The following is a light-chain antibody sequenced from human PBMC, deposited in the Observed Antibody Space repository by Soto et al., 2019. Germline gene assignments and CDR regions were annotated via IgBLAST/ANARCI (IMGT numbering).Light chain of an antibody. V-gene: IGKV1-9*01. CDR3: QQVNNYPLT. J-gene: IGKJ4*01. Sequence: IELSQSRSSLSASLGDRVTITCLASQGLSSYLAWYQQKPGKAPKLLIYAASTLQTGVPSRFSGSESGTDFTLTISSLQPEDFATYYCQQVNNYPLTFGGGTKVDIK. CDR2: AAS. CDR1: QGLSSY.